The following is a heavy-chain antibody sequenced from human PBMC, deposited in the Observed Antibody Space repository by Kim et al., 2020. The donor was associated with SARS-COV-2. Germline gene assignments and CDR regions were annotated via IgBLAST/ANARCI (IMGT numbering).Heavy chain of an antibody. Sequence: GGSLRLSCAASGFTFSSYGMHWVRQAPGKGLEWVAVISYDGSNKYYADSVKGRFTISRDNSKNTLYLQMNSLRAEDTAVYYCAKDRETYSSGCYDYWVQG. CDR2: ISYDGSNK. V-gene: IGHV3-30*18. D-gene: IGHD6-19*01. CDR1: GFTFSSYG. CDR3: AKDRETYSSGCYDY. J-gene: IGHJ4*02.